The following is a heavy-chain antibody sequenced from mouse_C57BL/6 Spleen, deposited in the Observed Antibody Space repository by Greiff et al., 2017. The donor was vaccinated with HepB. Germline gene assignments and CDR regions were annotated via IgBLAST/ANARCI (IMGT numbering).Heavy chain of an antibody. CDR1: GFSLTSYG. V-gene: IGHV2-2*01. Sequence: VQGVESGPGLVQPSQSLSITCTVSGFSLTSYGVHWVRQSPGKGLEWLGVIWSGGSTDYNAAFISRLSISKDNSKSQVFFKMNSLQADDTAIYYCARNLDYDYDVYFDYWGQGTTLTVTS. D-gene: IGHD2-4*01. CDR2: IWSGGST. CDR3: ARNLDYDYDVYFDY. J-gene: IGHJ2*01.